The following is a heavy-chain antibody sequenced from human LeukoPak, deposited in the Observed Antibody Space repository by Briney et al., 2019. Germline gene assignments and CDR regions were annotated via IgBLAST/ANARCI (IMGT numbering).Heavy chain of an antibody. Sequence: GGSLRLSCAASGFTFSDYYMSWIRQAPGKGLEWVSYISSSGSTIYYADSVKGRFTISRDNAKNSLYLQMNSLRAEDTAVYDCAKTDGSGSYYVDYWGQGTLVTVSS. CDR1: GFTFSDYY. V-gene: IGHV3-11*01. CDR2: ISSSGSTI. CDR3: AKTDGSGSYYVDY. J-gene: IGHJ4*02. D-gene: IGHD3-10*01.